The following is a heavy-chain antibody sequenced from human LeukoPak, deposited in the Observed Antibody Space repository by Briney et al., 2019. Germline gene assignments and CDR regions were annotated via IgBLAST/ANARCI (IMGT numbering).Heavy chain of an antibody. D-gene: IGHD1-1*01. CDR1: GFSFNSYG. J-gene: IGHJ4*02. CDR3: AKDPLRYGRPDY. CDR2: VSYDGSDK. V-gene: IGHV3-30*18. Sequence: GGSLRLSCAASGFSFNSYGMHWVRQVPGKGLEWVAVVSYDGSDKQYTESVKGRFTISRDNSKNMLYVQMNSLRVEDMAVYYCAKDPLRYGRPDYWGQGTLVTVSS.